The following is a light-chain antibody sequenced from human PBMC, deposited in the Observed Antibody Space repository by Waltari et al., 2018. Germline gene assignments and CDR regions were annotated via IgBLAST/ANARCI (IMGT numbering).Light chain of an antibody. CDR2: SGS. Sequence: DIVMTQSPLALSVTPGEPASMSCRSSQSLLHPYGHNYVDWYLQRPGQSPQLLIYSGSNRSSGVPDRFSGSGSGTDFTLHISRLEAEDVGVYYCMQALQSPITFVPWTKVDI. J-gene: IGKJ3*01. CDR3: MQALQSPIT. V-gene: IGKV2-28*01. CDR1: QSLLHPYGHNY.